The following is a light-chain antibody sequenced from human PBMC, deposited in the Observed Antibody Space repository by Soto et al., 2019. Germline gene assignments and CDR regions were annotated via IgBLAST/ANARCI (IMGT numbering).Light chain of an antibody. V-gene: IGLV4-69*01. CDR1: SGHSSYA. Sequence: QSVLTQSPSASASLGASVKLTCTLSSGHSSYAIAWHQQQPEKGPRYLMKVTSDGSHIKGDGIPDRFSGSSSGAERYLTISSLQSEDEADYYCQTWGTGFRVFGGGTQLTVL. CDR3: QTWGTGFRV. J-gene: IGLJ3*02. CDR2: VTSDGSH.